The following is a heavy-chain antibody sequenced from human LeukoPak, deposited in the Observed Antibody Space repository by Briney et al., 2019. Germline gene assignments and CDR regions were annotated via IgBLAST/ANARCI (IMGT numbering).Heavy chain of an antibody. CDR2: ITGSGGRT. J-gene: IGHJ4*02. Sequence: GGSLRLSCEVSGFTFSTYGMSWVRQAPGKGLEWVSAITGSGGRTYYADSVKGRFTISRDNSKHTLFLQMNSLRPEDTAVYYCARSPSAAGPYYFDYWGQGTLVTVSS. D-gene: IGHD6-13*01. CDR1: GFTFSTYG. CDR3: ARSPSAAGPYYFDY. V-gene: IGHV3-23*01.